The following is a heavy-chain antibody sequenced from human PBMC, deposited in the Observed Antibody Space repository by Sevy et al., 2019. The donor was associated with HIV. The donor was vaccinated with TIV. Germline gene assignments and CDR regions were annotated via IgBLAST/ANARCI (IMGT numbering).Heavy chain of an antibody. V-gene: IGHV7-4-1*02. D-gene: IGHD2-2*01. CDR3: ARGECSSSSCYYYYGMDV. Sequence: ASVKVSCKASGYTFTSYVMNWVRQAPGQGLEWMAWINTNTGNPTYAQGFTGRFVFSLDTSVSTAYLQISSLKAEDTAVYYCARGECSSSSCYYYYGMDVWGQGATVTVSS. J-gene: IGHJ6*02. CDR2: INTNTGNP. CDR1: GYTFTSYV.